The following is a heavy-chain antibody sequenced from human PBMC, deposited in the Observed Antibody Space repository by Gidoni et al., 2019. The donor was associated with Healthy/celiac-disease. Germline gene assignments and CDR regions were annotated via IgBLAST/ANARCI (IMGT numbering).Heavy chain of an antibody. CDR1: GGSISSGGYS. V-gene: IGHV4-30-2*01. CDR3: ASTTDYLIDY. Sequence: QRQLQESGSGLVKPSQTLSLTCAVSGGSISSGGYSWSWIRQPPGKGLEWIGYIYHSGSTYYNPSLKSRVTISVDRSKNQFSLKLSSVTAADTAVYYCASTTDYLIDYWGQGTLVTVSS. J-gene: IGHJ4*02. D-gene: IGHD4-17*01. CDR2: IYHSGST.